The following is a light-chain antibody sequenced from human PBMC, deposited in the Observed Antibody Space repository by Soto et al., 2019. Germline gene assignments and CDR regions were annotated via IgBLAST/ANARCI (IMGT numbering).Light chain of an antibody. J-gene: IGKJ5*01. CDR1: QSVSSSY. Sequence: EIVLTQSPGTLSLSPGERAALSCRASQSVSSSYLAWHQQKIGQAPRLLIYGASSRATGIPDRFSGSGSGTDFTLTISRLEPEDFAVYFCQQFGSSPITFGQGTRLEIK. V-gene: IGKV3-20*01. CDR2: GAS. CDR3: QQFGSSPIT.